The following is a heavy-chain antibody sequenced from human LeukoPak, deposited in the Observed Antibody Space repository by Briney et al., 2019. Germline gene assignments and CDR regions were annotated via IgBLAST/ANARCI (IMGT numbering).Heavy chain of an antibody. CDR3: ARLRGYCSGGSCRAIDY. V-gene: IGHV4-59*08. CDR1: GGSISSYY. J-gene: IGHJ4*02. Sequence: SETLSLTCTVSGGSISSYYWSWIRQPPVKGLEWIGYIYYSGSTNYNPSLKSRVTISVDTSKNQFSLKLSSVTAADTAVYYCARLRGYCSGGSCRAIDYWGQGTLVTVSS. D-gene: IGHD2-15*01. CDR2: IYYSGST.